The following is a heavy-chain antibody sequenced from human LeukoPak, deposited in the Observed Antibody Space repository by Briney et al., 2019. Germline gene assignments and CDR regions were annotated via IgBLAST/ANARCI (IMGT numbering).Heavy chain of an antibody. CDR1: GGSTINYF. CDR2: IYSSGTT. D-gene: IGHD3-10*01. Sequence: KSSETLSLTCTVSGGSTINYFRSWIRQPAGKGLEWIGHIYSSGTTHYNPSLNNRVTISLDASTSQFSLHLNSVTAADTAVYFCARAEGSGSGAYTLDYWGRGILVTVSS. V-gene: IGHV4-4*07. CDR3: ARAEGSGSGAYTLDY. J-gene: IGHJ4*02.